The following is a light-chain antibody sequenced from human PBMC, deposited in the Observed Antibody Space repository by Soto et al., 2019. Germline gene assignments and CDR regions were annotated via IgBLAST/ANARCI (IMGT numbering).Light chain of an antibody. Sequence: EIVLTQSPATLSWSPGERATLSCRASQSVSSYLAWYQQKPGQAPRLLIYDASNRATGIPARFSGSGSGTDFTLTSSSLEPEDFAVYYCQQRSNWPLTFGGGTKVDIK. CDR2: DAS. V-gene: IGKV3-11*01. CDR1: QSVSSY. J-gene: IGKJ4*01. CDR3: QQRSNWPLT.